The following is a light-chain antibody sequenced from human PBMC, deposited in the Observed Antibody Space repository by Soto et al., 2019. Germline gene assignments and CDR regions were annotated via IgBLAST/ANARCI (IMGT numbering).Light chain of an antibody. Sequence: QTVVTQEASLSVSPGGTVTLTCGLTSGSVSSRYYPSWYRQDPGQTPRTLIYSGGIRSSGVPDRFSGSILGSKDALTITGAEADDESFYYCVLYMKGDIRVFGGGTKLTVL. CDR3: VLYMKGDIRV. CDR1: SGSVSSRYY. V-gene: IGLV8-61*01. CDR2: SGG. J-gene: IGLJ2*01.